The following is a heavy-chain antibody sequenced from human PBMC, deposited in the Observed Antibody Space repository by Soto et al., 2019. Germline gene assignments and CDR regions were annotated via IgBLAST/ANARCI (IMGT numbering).Heavy chain of an antibody. D-gene: IGHD2-2*01. Sequence: QVQLVQSGAEVKKPGSSVKVACKASGGTFSSYAISWVRQAPGQGLEWMGGIIPIFGTTKNAQKFQGRVTITADDSTSTACRELSSLGSEDTAVYYCAREGGVPVWFDPWGQGTLVTVSS. V-gene: IGHV1-69*12. CDR3: AREGGVPVWFDP. CDR1: GGTFSSYA. J-gene: IGHJ5*02. CDR2: IIPIFGTT.